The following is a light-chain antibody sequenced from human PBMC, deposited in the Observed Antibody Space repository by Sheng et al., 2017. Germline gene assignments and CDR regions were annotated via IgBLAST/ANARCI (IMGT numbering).Light chain of an antibody. CDR2: GAS. V-gene: IGKV1-17*01. Sequence: DIQMTQSPSSLSASVGDRVTITCRAGQTIYTFVNWYVQKPGTAPQLLIHGASNLQSGVPSRFSGSGSGTEFTLTISSLQPEDFATYYCLQHKSYPLTFGGGTKVETK. CDR3: LQHKSYPLT. CDR1: QTIYTF. J-gene: IGKJ4*01.